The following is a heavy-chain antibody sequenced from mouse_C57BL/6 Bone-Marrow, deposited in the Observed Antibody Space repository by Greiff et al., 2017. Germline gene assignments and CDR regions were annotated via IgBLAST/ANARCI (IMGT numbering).Heavy chain of an antibody. CDR3: ARPMVTTGFAY. J-gene: IGHJ3*01. CDR1: GFTFSDYG. Sequence: EVQLVESGGGLVKPGGSLKLSCAASGFTFSDYGMHWVRQAPEKGLAWVAYISSGSSTIYYADTVKGRFTISRDKAKKTLFLQMTSLRSDDTAMYYCARPMVTTGFAYWGQGTLVTVSA. CDR2: ISSGSSTI. D-gene: IGHD2-2*01. V-gene: IGHV5-17*01.